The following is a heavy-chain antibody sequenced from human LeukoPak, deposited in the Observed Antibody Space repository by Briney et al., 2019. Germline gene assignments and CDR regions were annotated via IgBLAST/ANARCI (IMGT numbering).Heavy chain of an antibody. J-gene: IGHJ4*02. Sequence: SETLSLTCTVSGGSISSGGYYWSWIRQHPGKGLEWIGYIYYSGSTYYNPSLNSRVTISVDTSKNQFSLKLSSVTAADTSVYYCARVVGSGWYVDYWGQGTLVTVSS. CDR3: ARVVGSGWYVDY. CDR2: IYYSGST. CDR1: GGSISSGGYY. D-gene: IGHD6-19*01. V-gene: IGHV4-31*03.